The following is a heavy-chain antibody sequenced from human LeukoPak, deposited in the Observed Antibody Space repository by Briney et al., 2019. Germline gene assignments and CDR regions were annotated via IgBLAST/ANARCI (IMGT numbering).Heavy chain of an antibody. CDR3: ARDRSSTNYYYYYMDL. CDR1: GYTFTSYG. D-gene: IGHD2-2*01. J-gene: IGHJ6*03. CDR2: INPNSGGT. V-gene: IGHV1-2*02. Sequence: ASVKVSCKASGYTFTSYGISRVRQAPGQGLEWMGWINPNSGGTNYAQKFQGRVTMTRDTSISTAYMELSWLRSDDTAVYYCARDRSSTNYYYYYMDLWGKGTTVTVSS.